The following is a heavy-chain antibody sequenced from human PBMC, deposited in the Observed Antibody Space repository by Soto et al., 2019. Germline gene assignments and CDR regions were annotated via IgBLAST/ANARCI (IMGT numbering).Heavy chain of an antibody. CDR3: ARGLSSNYGSSYYYGMDV. V-gene: IGHV1-2*04. CDR1: GYTFTGYY. Sequence: ASVKVSCKASGYTFTGYYMHWVRQAPGQGLEWMGWINPNSGGTNYAQKFQGWVTMTRDTSISTAYMELSRLRSDDTAVYYCARGLSSNYGSSYYYGMDVWGQGATVTVSS. J-gene: IGHJ6*02. CDR2: INPNSGGT. D-gene: IGHD4-4*01.